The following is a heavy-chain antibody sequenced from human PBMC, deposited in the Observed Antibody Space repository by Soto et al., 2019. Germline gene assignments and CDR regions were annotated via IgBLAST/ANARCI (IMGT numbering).Heavy chain of an antibody. D-gene: IGHD2-21*02. CDR2: INYSGST. V-gene: IGHV4-39*01. J-gene: IGHJ4*02. CDR3: ARRDCGGDCYSWYY. CDR1: DGSSDSSAYS. Sequence: SETLSLTCTVSDGSSDSSAYSWGWILQPPGKGLEWIGSINYSGSTYYSPSLKSRVTISIDTSRNQFSLRLSSVTAADTAVYYCARRDCGGDCYSWYYWGQGTLVTVSS.